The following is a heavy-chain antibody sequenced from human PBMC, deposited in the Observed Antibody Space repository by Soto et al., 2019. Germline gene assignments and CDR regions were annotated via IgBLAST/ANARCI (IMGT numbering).Heavy chain of an antibody. CDR3: ARDSSNSGTIWSGYYPSSFDY. CDR1: GFTFSSYS. V-gene: IGHV3-48*01. J-gene: IGHJ4*02. D-gene: IGHD3-3*01. Sequence: GGSLRLSCAASGFTFSSYSMNWVRQAPGKGLEWVSYISSSSSTIYYADSVKGRFTISRDNAKNSLYLQMNSLRAEDTAVYYCARDSSNSGTIWSGYYPSSFDYWGQGTLVTVSS. CDR2: ISSSSSTI.